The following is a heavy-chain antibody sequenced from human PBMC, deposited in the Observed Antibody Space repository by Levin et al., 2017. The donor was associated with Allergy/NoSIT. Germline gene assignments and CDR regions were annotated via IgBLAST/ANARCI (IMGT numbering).Heavy chain of an antibody. CDR2: ISGSGGST. V-gene: IGHV3-23*01. CDR3: AKFGLTGPPSTGYGMDV. J-gene: IGHJ6*02. D-gene: IGHD3-9*01. CDR1: GFTFSSYA. Sequence: AGGSLRLSCAASGFTFSSYAMSWVRQAPGKGLEWVSAISGSGGSTYYADSVKGRFTISRDNSKNTLYLQMNSLRAEDTAVYYCAKFGLTGPPSTGYGMDVWGQGTTVTVSS.